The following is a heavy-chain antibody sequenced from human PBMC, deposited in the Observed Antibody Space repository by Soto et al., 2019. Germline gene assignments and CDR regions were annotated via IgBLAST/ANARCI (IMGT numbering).Heavy chain of an antibody. CDR3: ARWDTAMVIFDY. V-gene: IGHV4-34*01. CDR1: GGSFSGYY. CDR2: INHSGST. Sequence: SETLSLTCAVYGGSFSGYYWSWIRQPPGKGLEWIGEINHSGSTNYNPSLKSRVTISVDTSKNQFSPKLSSVTAADTAVYYCARWDTAMVIFDYWGQGTLVTVSS. J-gene: IGHJ4*02. D-gene: IGHD5-18*01.